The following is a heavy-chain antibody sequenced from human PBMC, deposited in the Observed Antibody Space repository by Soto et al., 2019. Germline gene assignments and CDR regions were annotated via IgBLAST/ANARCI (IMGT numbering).Heavy chain of an antibody. CDR3: ARVRGDFQNGMDV. J-gene: IGHJ6*02. CDR1: GFNFSHYA. Sequence: GGSLRLSCAASGFNFSHYAMTWVRQATGKGLEWVSIVSYNGGDTYYAGSVKGRFTSSRDNSKDTVDLQMNRLRADDTAVYYCARVRGDFQNGMDVWGQVTTVTVS. CDR2: VSYNGGDT. V-gene: IGHV3-23*01. D-gene: IGHD3-10*01.